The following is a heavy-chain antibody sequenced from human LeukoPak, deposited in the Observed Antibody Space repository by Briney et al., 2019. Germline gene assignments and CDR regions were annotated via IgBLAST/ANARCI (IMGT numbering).Heavy chain of an antibody. CDR3: AREAPPTYYYDSRDYFDY. D-gene: IGHD3-22*01. CDR2: ISSSSSTI. Sequence: PGGSLRLSCAASGFTFSSYSMNWVRQAPGKGLEWVSYISSSSSTIYYADSVKGRFTISRDNAKNSLYLQMNSLRAEDTAVYYCAREAPPTYYYDSRDYFDYWGQGTLVTVSS. J-gene: IGHJ4*02. CDR1: GFTFSSYS. V-gene: IGHV3-48*04.